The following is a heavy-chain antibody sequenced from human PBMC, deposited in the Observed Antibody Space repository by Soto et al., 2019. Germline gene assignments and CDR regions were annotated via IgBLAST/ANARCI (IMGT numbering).Heavy chain of an antibody. Sequence: SGPTLVNPTQTLTLTCTFSGFSLSTSGVGVGWIRQPPGKALEWLALIYWNDDKRYSPSLKSRLTITKDTSKNQVVLTMTNMDPVDTATYYCAHRTYYYDSSGYYYDYFDYWGQGTLVTVSS. V-gene: IGHV2-5*01. D-gene: IGHD3-22*01. CDR2: IYWNDDK. CDR3: AHRTYYYDSSGYYYDYFDY. CDR1: GFSLSTSGVG. J-gene: IGHJ4*02.